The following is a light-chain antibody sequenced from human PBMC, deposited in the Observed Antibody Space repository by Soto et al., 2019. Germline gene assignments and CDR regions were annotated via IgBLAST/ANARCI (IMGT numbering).Light chain of an antibody. CDR3: SSYTSSSTVV. CDR1: SSDVGGYNY. V-gene: IGLV2-14*03. CDR2: DVS. Sequence: SALTQPASVSGSPGQSITISCTGTSSDVGGYNYVSWYQQHPGKAPKLMIYDVSYRPSGVSNRFSGSKSGNTASLTISGLQADDEADYYCSSYTSSSTVVFGGGTQLTVL. J-gene: IGLJ3*02.